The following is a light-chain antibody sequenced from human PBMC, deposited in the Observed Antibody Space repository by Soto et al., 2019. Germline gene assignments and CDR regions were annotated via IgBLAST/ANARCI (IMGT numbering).Light chain of an antibody. Sequence: EIVLTQSPATLSLSPGERATLSCRASQSVSSYLAWYQQKPGQAPRLLIYDASNRATGIPARFSGSGSGTDFTLTISSLEPEDFAVYYCQQRSNWHGATFAGGTKVEI. J-gene: IGKJ4*01. CDR3: QQRSNWHGAT. CDR2: DAS. CDR1: QSVSSY. V-gene: IGKV3-11*01.